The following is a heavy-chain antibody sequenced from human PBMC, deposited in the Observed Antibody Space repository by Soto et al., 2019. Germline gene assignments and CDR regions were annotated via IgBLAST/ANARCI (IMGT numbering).Heavy chain of an antibody. D-gene: IGHD2-2*01. CDR3: ARGRSINTNMDY. CDR2: ISSSGGSV. V-gene: IGHV3-21*01. Sequence: EVQLVESGGGLVKPGGSLRLSCAASGFTFSTYSMNWDRQAPGKGLEWISSISSSGGSVSYAESVKGRFTISRDNAKNSLYLQMDSLRAEDTAVYYCARGRSINTNMDYWGQGTLVTVSS. J-gene: IGHJ4*02. CDR1: GFTFSTYS.